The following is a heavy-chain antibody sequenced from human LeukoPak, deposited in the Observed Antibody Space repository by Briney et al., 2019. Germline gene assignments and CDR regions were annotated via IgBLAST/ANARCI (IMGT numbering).Heavy chain of an antibody. J-gene: IGHJ4*02. Sequence: ASGTLSLTCAVSGGSITSYHWSWIRQSPGKGLEWIGYINYSGTTNYNPSLKSRATMSVDTSKKQFSLRLISVTAADTAVYYCVSGRWSGYYFDTWGQGTRVTVSS. D-gene: IGHD3-3*01. CDR3: VSGRWSGYYFDT. V-gene: IGHV4-59*01. CDR2: INYSGTT. CDR1: GGSITSYH.